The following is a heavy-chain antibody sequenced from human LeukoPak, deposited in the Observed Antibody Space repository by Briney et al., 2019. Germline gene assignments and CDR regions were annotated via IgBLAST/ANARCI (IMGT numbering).Heavy chain of an antibody. J-gene: IGHJ6*03. V-gene: IGHV1-2*02. CDR3: ARDPAQSYYTDV. Sequence: ASVKVSCKASGYSFTAYYIHWVRQAPGQGLEWMGWINPKSPSTNYAQKFQGRVTMTRDTSISTAYMELSSLTSDDTAVYYCARDPAQSYYTDVWGIGTTVTVSS. CDR2: INPKSPST. CDR1: GYSFTAYY.